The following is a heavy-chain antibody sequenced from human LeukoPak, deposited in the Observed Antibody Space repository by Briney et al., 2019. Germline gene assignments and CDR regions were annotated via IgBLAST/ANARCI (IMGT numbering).Heavy chain of an antibody. CDR1: GGSISSGGYY. CDR3: ARSSSWXSDY. V-gene: IGHV4-31*03. Sequence: SQTLSLTCTVSGGSISSGGYYWSWLRQHPGKGLEWIGYIYYSGSTYYNPSLKSRVTISVDTSNNQFSLKLSSVTAADTAVYYCARSSSWXSDYWGQGTLVTVSS. CDR2: IYYSGST. D-gene: IGHD6-13*01. J-gene: IGHJ4*02.